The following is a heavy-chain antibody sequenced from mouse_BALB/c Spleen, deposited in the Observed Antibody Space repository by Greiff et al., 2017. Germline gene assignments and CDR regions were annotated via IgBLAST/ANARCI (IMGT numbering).Heavy chain of an antibody. J-gene: IGHJ2*01. CDR2: INSNGGST. D-gene: IGHD1-1*01. V-gene: IGHV5-6-3*01. CDR1: GFTFSSYG. CDR3: ARDFNYYGSSYDFDY. Sequence: EVQLVESGGGLVQPGGSLKLSCAASGFTFSSYGMSWVRQTPDKRLELVATINSNGGSTYYPDSVKGRFTISRDNAKNTLYLKMSSLKSEDTAMYYCARDFNYYGSSYDFDYWGQGTTLTVSS.